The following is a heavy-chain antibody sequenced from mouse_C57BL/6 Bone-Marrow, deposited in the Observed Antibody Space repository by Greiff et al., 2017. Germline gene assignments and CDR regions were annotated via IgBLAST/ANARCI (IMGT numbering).Heavy chain of an antibody. CDR2: IWPGGGT. CDR3: ASGSFAY. Sequence: VHLVESGPGLVAPSQSLSITCTVSGFSLTSYAISWVRQPPGKGLEWLGVIWPGGGTNYNSALKSRLSISKDNSKSQVFLKMNSLQTDDTARYYCASGSFAYWGQGTLVTVSA. J-gene: IGHJ3*01. V-gene: IGHV2-9-1*01. CDR1: GFSLTSYA.